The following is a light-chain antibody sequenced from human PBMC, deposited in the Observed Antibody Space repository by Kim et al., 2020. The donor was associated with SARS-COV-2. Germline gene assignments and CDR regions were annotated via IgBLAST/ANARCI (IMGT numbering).Light chain of an antibody. J-gene: IGLJ3*02. CDR3: SAWDDSLKAWV. V-gene: IGLV10-54*04. CDR1: SNNIGDQG. Sequence: QARLTQPPSVSQGLRQTATLTCTGNSNNIGDQGVAWLQQHQGHPPKLLSYRNNKRPSGIAERFSASRSGNAAFLTITGLQPEDEADYYCSAWDDSLKAWVFGGGTQLTVL. CDR2: RNN.